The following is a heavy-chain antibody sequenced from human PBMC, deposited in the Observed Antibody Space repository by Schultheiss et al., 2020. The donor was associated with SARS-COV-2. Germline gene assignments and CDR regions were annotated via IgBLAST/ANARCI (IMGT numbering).Heavy chain of an antibody. CDR2: TYYSGYV. CDR1: GGSISSSNW. CDR3: ARATFYESSASEYYFDY. Sequence: SETLSLTCAVSGGSISSSNWWSWVRHSPGKGLEWIGITYYSGYVDYNASLKSRVSMSVDTSGTYFSLKLRSVTAADTAVYYCARATFYESSASEYYFDYWGQGTLVTVSS. D-gene: IGHD3-22*01. V-gene: IGHV4-4*02. J-gene: IGHJ4*02.